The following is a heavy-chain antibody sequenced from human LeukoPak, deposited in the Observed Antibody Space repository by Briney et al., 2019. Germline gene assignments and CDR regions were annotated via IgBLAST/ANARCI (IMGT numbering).Heavy chain of an antibody. J-gene: IGHJ5*02. D-gene: IGHD2-15*01. V-gene: IGHV1-2*02. CDR3: ARQDIVVVVAATKRYNWFDP. CDR2: INPNSGGT. Sequence: ASVKVSCKASGYTFTGYYMHWVRQAPGQGLEWMGWINPNSGGTNYAQKFQGRVTMTRDTSISTAYMELSRLRSDDTAVYYCARQDIVVVVAATKRYNWFDPWGQGTLVTVSS. CDR1: GYTFTGYY.